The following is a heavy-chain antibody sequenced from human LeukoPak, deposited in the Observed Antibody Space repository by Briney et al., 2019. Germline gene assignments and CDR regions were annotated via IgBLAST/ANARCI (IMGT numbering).Heavy chain of an antibody. D-gene: IGHD2/OR15-2a*01. CDR3: ASFEYKYSF. Sequence: GGSLRLSCEASGVTFSDFWMTWVRQAPGKGLEWVATMNQDESQKYYVDSAKGRFTISRDNAKNALFLQMNSLRGEDTAIYYCASFEYKYSFGGRGTLVTVSS. CDR1: GVTFSDFW. CDR2: MNQDESQK. J-gene: IGHJ4*02. V-gene: IGHV3-7*01.